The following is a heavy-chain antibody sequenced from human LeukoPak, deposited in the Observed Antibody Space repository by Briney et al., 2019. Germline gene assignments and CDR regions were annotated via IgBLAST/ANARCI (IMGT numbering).Heavy chain of an antibody. CDR1: GFTFSGSA. Sequence: GGSLRLSCAASGFTFSGSAMHWVRHASGKGLEWVGRIRSKANSYATAYAASVKGRFTISRDDSKNTAYLQMNSLKTEDTAVYYCTRRGATSPPFDYWGQGTLVTVSS. V-gene: IGHV3-73*01. CDR3: TRRGATSPPFDY. CDR2: IRSKANSYAT. J-gene: IGHJ4*02. D-gene: IGHD1-26*01.